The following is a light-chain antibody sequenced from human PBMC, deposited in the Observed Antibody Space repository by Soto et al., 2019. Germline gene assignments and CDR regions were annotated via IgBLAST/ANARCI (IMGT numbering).Light chain of an antibody. V-gene: IGLV1-44*01. CDR2: SNN. CDR3: AAWDDSLNAWV. J-gene: IGLJ3*02. Sequence: QSALTQSASVSQTPGQRVTISCSGGTSNIGDNSVNWYQHLPGAAPRLLIYSNNQRPSGVPDRFSGSQSGTSASLAISGLQSEDEADYYCAAWDDSLNAWVFGGGTKVTVL. CDR1: TSNIGDNS.